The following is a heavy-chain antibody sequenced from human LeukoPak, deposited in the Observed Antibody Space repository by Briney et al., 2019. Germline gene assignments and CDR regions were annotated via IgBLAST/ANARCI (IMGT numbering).Heavy chain of an antibody. V-gene: IGHV3-53*01. CDR2: IYAGGGT. D-gene: IGHD3-9*01. CDR1: GLTVSTNY. CDR3: ARDMAYHDMLTGYEVSRFFDY. J-gene: IGHJ4*02. Sequence: PGGSLRLSGAASGLTVSTNYMRWIRQAPGKGLEWVSLIYAGGGTAYADSVKGRFTISRDNSKNTLYLQMNYVRAEDTAVYYCARDMAYHDMLTGYEVSRFFDYWGQGTLVTVSS.